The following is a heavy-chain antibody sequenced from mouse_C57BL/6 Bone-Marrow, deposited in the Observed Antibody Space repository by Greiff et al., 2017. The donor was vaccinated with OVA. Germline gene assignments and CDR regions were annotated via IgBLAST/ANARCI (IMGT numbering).Heavy chain of an antibody. CDR1: GYTFTSYW. CDR3: ARNYGSSYGY. V-gene: IGHV1-61*01. J-gene: IGHJ2*01. Sequence: QVQLQQSGAELVRPGSSVKLSCKASGYTFTSYWMDWVKQRPGQGLEWIGNIYPSDSETHYNQKFKDKAKLTVDKSSSTAYMQLSSLTSEDSAVYYCARNYGSSYGYWGQGTTLTVSS. CDR2: IYPSDSET. D-gene: IGHD1-1*01.